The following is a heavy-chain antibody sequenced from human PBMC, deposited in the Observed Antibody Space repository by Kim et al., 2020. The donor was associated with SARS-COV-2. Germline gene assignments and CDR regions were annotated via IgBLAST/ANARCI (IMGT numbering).Heavy chain of an antibody. CDR3: AKDLPPDYYGSGSYKDAFDI. D-gene: IGHD3-10*01. V-gene: IGHV3-43*02. CDR2: ISGDGGST. CDR1: GFTFDDYA. Sequence: GGSLRLSCAASGFTFDDYAMHWVRQAPGKGLEWVSLISGDGGSTYYADSVKGRFTISRDNSKNSLYLQMNSLRTEDTALYYCAKDLPPDYYGSGSYKDAFDIWGQGTMVTVSS. J-gene: IGHJ3*02.